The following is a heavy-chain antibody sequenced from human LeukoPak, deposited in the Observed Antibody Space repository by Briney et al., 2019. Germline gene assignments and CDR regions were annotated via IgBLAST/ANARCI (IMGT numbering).Heavy chain of an antibody. CDR3: ARGRRKTYYGILTGLGGVPNWFDP. CDR1: GGSFSGYY. V-gene: IGHV4-34*01. D-gene: IGHD3-9*01. J-gene: IGHJ5*02. Sequence: SETLSLTCAVYGGSFSGYYWSWIRQPPGKGLEWIGEINHSGSTNYNPSLKSRVTMSVDTSKNQFSLKLSSVTAADTAVYYCARGRRKTYYGILTGLGGVPNWFDPWGQGTLVTVSS. CDR2: INHSGST.